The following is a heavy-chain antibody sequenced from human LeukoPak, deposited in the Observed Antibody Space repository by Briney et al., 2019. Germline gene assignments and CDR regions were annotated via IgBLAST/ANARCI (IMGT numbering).Heavy chain of an antibody. CDR1: GYTFTSYY. J-gene: IGHJ3*02. V-gene: IGHV1-8*01. CDR2: MNPNSGNT. Sequence: ASVKVSCKASGYTFTSYYMHWVRQAPGQGLEWMGWMNPNSGNTGYAQKFQGRVTITADKSTSTAYMELSSLRSEDTAVYYCARDSAPYYYDSSGMAFDIWGQGTMVTVSS. CDR3: ARDSAPYYYDSSGMAFDI. D-gene: IGHD3-22*01.